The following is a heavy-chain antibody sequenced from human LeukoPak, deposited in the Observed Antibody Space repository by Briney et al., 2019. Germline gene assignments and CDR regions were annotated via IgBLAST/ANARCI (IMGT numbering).Heavy chain of an antibody. V-gene: IGHV1-2*02. CDR2: INPNSSGT. CDR1: GYTFTGYY. D-gene: IGHD2-21*01. J-gene: IGHJ3*02. CDR3: ALLYAHDAFDI. Sequence: ASVKVSCKASGYTFTGYYMHWVRQAPGQGLEGMGWINPNSSGTNYAQKFQGRVTMTRDTSISTAYMELSRLRSDDTAVYYCALLYAHDAFDIWGQGTMVTVSS.